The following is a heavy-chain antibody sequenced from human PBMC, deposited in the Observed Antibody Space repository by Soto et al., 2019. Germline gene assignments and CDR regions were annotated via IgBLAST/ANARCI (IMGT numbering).Heavy chain of an antibody. CDR3: ARDLYSYGHATDYYYGMDV. CDR2: IYYSGST. Sequence: PSETLSLTCTVSGGSISSGGYYWSWIRQHPGKGLEWIGYIYYSGSTYYNPSLKSRVTISVDTSKNQFSLKLSSVTAADTAVYYCARDLYSYGHATDYYYGMDVWGQGTTVTVSS. D-gene: IGHD5-18*01. J-gene: IGHJ6*02. CDR1: GGSISSGGYY. V-gene: IGHV4-31*03.